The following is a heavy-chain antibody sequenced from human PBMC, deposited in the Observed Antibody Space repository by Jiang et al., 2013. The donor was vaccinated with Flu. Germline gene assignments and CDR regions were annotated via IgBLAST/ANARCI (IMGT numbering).Heavy chain of an antibody. V-gene: IGHV3-30-3*01. CDR3: AREGMRGVRGVPFDY. Sequence: RSLRLSCAASGFTFSSYAMHWVRQAPGKGLEWVAVISYDGSNKYYADSVKGRFTISRDNSKNTLYLQMNSLRAEDTAVYYCAREGMRGVRGVPFDYWGQGTLVTVSS. CDR1: GFTFSSYA. J-gene: IGHJ4*02. CDR2: ISYDGSNK. D-gene: IGHD3-10*01.